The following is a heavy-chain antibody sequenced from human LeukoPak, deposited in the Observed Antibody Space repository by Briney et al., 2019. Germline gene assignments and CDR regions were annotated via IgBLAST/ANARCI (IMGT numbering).Heavy chain of an antibody. CDR1: GGSFSGYY. V-gene: IGHV4-34*01. CDR2: INHSGST. D-gene: IGHD1-26*01. Sequence: SETLSLTCAVYGGSFSGYYWSWIRQPPGKGLECIGEINHSGSTNYNPSLKSRVTISVDTSKNQFSLKLCSVTAADTAVYYCARGGVGATPYDFDYWGQGTLVTVSS. J-gene: IGHJ4*02. CDR3: ARGGVGATPYDFDY.